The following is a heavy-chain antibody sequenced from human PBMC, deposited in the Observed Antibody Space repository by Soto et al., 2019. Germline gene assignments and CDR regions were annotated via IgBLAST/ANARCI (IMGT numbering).Heavy chain of an antibody. CDR3: ARDPNYGDYGAEYFQH. CDR2: ISAYNGNT. V-gene: IGHV1-18*01. Sequence: QVQLVQSGAEVKKPGASVKVSCKASGYTFTSYGISWVRQAPGQGLEWMGWISAYNGNTNYAQKIQGRVTMTTDTSTSTADIELRSLRADDTAVYYCARDPNYGDYGAEYFQHWGKGTLVTVSS. D-gene: IGHD4-17*01. CDR1: GYTFTSYG. J-gene: IGHJ1*01.